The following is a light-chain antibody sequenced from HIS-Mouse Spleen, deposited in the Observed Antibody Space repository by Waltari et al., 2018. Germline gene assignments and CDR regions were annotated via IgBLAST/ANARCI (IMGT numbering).Light chain of an antibody. Sequence: SYELTQPPSVSVSPAQTARTTCSGPSSPRQYAYWYQQKPGQAPVLVIYKDSVRPSGIPERFSGSSSGTTVTLTISGVQAEDEADYYCQSADSSGTYVVFGGGTKLTVL. CDR3: QSADSSGTYVV. CDR1: SSPRQY. V-gene: IGLV3-25*03. CDR2: KDS. J-gene: IGLJ2*01.